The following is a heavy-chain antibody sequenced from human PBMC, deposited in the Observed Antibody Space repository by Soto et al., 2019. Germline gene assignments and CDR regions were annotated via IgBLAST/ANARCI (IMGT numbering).Heavy chain of an antibody. CDR3: ARVRPNHSGYLLADY. Sequence: PGGSLRLSCAASGFTFSNYWMHWVRQAPGKGLVWVSRIDSDGSRTTYADSVQGRFTISRDNAKNTLYLQMNSLRAEDTAVYYCARVRPNHSGYLLADYWGQGTLVTVSS. CDR1: GFTFSNYW. J-gene: IGHJ4*02. CDR2: IDSDGSRT. D-gene: IGHD5-12*01. V-gene: IGHV3-74*01.